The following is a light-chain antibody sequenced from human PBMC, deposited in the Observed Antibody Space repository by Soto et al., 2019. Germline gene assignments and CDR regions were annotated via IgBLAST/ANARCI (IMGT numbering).Light chain of an antibody. CDR2: DAS. Sequence: LTQVPAGMTLTPLQSPSLSCSASQSVSNYLAWYQQKHGQAPRLLIYDASKRATGIPARFSGSGSGTDFNLTISSLESEDFAVYYCQQRTSWPGTVVQGATGDI. V-gene: IGKV3-11*01. J-gene: IGKJ2*01. CDR1: QSVSNY. CDR3: QQRTSWPGT.